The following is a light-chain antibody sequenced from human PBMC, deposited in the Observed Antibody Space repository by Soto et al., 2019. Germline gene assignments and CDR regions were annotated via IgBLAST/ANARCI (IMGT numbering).Light chain of an antibody. CDR2: TVS. CDR1: SSDVGANIF. Sequence: QSALTQPASVSGSPGQSITISCSGTSSDVGANIFVSWYQQHPGKVPKLMIYTVSSRPSGVSQRFSGSKSGNTASLTISGLQAEDEADYDCSSFTTDSTYVFGTGTKVTVL. J-gene: IGLJ1*01. CDR3: SSFTTDSTYV. V-gene: IGLV2-14*01.